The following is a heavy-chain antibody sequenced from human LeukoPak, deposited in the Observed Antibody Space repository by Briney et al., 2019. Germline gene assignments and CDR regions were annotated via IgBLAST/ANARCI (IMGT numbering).Heavy chain of an antibody. CDR1: GYTLTELS. Sequence: ASVKISCKVSGYTLTELSMHWVRQAPGKGREWMGGFDPEDGETIYAQKFQGRVTMTEDTSTDTAYMELSSLRSEDTAVYYCATSAFSGIAAAGTDFQHWGQGPLVTVSS. D-gene: IGHD6-13*01. J-gene: IGHJ1*01. V-gene: IGHV1-24*01. CDR3: ATSAFSGIAAAGTDFQH. CDR2: FDPEDGET.